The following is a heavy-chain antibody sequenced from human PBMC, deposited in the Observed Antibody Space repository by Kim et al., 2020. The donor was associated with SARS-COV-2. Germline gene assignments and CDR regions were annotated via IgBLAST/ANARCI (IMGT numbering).Heavy chain of an antibody. CDR1: GGTFSSYA. CDR3: ARVEQSRDGYKTYDY. CDR2: IIPIFGTA. Sequence: SVKVSCKASGGTFSSYAISWVRQAPGQGLEWMGGIIPIFGTANYAQKFQGRVTITADESTSTAYMELSSLRSEDTAVYYCARVEQSRDGYKTYDYWGQGTLVTVSS. V-gene: IGHV1-69*13. J-gene: IGHJ4*02. D-gene: IGHD5-12*01.